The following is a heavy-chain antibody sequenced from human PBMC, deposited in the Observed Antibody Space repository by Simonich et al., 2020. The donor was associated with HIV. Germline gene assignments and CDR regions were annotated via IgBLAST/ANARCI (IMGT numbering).Heavy chain of an antibody. CDR1: GFTFSSYA. D-gene: IGHD3-16*01. CDR3: ASGGSISSVWADDY. Sequence: QVQLVESGGGVVQPGRSLRLSCAASGFTFSSYAMHWVRQAPGKGLEWVAVISYEGSNKYYADSVKGRFTISRDNSKNTRYLQMNSLRAEDTAVYYCASGGSISSVWADDYWGQGTLVTVSS. V-gene: IGHV3-30*07. CDR2: ISYEGSNK. J-gene: IGHJ4*02.